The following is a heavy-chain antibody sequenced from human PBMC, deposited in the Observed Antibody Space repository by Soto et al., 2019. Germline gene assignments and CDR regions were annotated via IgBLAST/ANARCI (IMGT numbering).Heavy chain of an antibody. Sequence: SETLSLTCNVSGAPLTKSYWSWIRQPPGKGLEWIGNVFYSGATRYNPSLKSRVSMSVDTSKSHFSLRLTFVTAADTAVYYCANIPLMVGATDLHYYYGMDVWGQGTTVTVSS. CDR1: GAPLTKSY. CDR3: ANIPLMVGATDLHYYYGMDV. D-gene: IGHD1-26*01. CDR2: VFYSGAT. V-gene: IGHV4-59*01. J-gene: IGHJ6*02.